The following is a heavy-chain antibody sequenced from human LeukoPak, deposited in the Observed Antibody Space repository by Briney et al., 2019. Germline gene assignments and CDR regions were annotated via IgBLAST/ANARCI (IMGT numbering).Heavy chain of an antibody. CDR3: AREYPRFDY. Sequence: GGSLRLSCAASGFTFSTYWMSWVRQAPGKGLEWVANINEDGSEKFHVGSVRGRFTISRDNAKNSLYLQMNSLRAEDTAVYYCAREYPRFDYWGQGTLVTVSS. CDR1: GFTFSTYW. CDR2: INEDGSEK. V-gene: IGHV3-7*01. J-gene: IGHJ4*02.